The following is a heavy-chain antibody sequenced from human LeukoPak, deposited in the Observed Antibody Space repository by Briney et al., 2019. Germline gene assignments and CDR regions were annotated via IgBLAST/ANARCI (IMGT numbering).Heavy chain of an antibody. CDR1: GFTFSDYW. CDR3: ARWRGSTSERSDY. V-gene: IGHV3-7*01. CDR2: IKQHGSAK. J-gene: IGHJ4*02. Sequence: PGGSLRLSCTASGFTFSDYWMTWVRQAPGKGLEWVANIKQHGSAKYYVDSVKGRFTISRDNAKNSLYLQMDSLRVEDTATYYCARWRGSTSERSDYWGQGTLVTVSS. D-gene: IGHD2-2*01.